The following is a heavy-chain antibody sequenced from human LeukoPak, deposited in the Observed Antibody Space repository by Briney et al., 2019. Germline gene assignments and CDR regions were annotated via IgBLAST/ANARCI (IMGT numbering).Heavy chain of an antibody. CDR1: GFTFSSYA. V-gene: IGHV3-23*01. CDR3: TSSGGLGGFDY. Sequence: GGSLRLSCAASGFTFSSYAMSWVRQAPGKGLEWVSAISGSGGSTYYADSVKGRFTISRDNSKNTLYLQMNSLRAEDTAVYYCTSSGGLGGFDYWGQGTLATVSS. CDR2: ISGSGGST. D-gene: IGHD3-10*01. J-gene: IGHJ4*02.